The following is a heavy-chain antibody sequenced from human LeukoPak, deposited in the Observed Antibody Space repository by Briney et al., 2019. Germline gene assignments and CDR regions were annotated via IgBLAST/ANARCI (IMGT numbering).Heavy chain of an antibody. Sequence: ASVKVSCKASGGTFTRYAINWLRQAPGQGLERMGWINMYTANPAYAQGFTERFVFSLDTSVTTAYLQISNLKTEDTAVYYCARHDNDDDFDYWGQGTLVTVSS. CDR2: INMYTANP. V-gene: IGHV7-4-1*02. CDR1: GGTFTRYA. CDR3: ARHDNDDDFDY. J-gene: IGHJ4*02. D-gene: IGHD3-16*01.